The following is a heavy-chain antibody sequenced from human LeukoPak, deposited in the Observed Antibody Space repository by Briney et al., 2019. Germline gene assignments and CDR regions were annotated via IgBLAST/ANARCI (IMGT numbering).Heavy chain of an antibody. Sequence: SETLSLTCAVYGGSFSGYYWSWIRQPPGRGLEWIGEINRSGSTNYNPSLKSRVTISVDTSKNQFSLKLRSVTAADTAVYYCARGPYPNPRAWGQGTLVTVPS. D-gene: IGHD1-14*01. CDR3: ARGPYPNPRA. J-gene: IGHJ5*02. V-gene: IGHV4-34*01. CDR2: INRSGST. CDR1: GGSFSGYY.